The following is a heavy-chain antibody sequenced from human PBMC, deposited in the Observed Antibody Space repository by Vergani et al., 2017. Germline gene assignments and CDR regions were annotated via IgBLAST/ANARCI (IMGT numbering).Heavy chain of an antibody. CDR1: GFTFSSYG. J-gene: IGHJ4*02. CDR3: AKGSIVGASFEDY. Sequence: QVQLVESGGGVVQPGGSLRLSCAASGFTFSSYGMHWVRQAPGKGLEWVAVISYDGSNKYYADSVKGRFTITRDNSKNTLYLQMNSLRAEDTAVYYCAKGSIVGASFEDYWGQGTLVTVSS. CDR2: ISYDGSNK. D-gene: IGHD1-26*01. V-gene: IGHV3-30*19.